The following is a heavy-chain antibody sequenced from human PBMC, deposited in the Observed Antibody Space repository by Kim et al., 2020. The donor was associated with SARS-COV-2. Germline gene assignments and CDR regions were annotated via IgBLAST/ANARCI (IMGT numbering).Heavy chain of an antibody. V-gene: IGHV4-39*01. D-gene: IGHD2-21*02. CDR1: GGSISSSSYY. Sequence: SETLSLTCTVSGGSISSSSYYWGWIRQPPGKGLEWIGSIYYSGSTYYNPSLKSRVTISVDTSKNQFSLKLSSVTAADTAVYYCEGNCGGDCSPDYWGQGTLVTVSS. CDR2: IYYSGST. J-gene: IGHJ4*02. CDR3: EGNCGGDCSPDY.